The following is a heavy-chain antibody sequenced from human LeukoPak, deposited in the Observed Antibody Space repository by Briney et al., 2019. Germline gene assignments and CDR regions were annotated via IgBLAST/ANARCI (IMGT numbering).Heavy chain of an antibody. CDR2: IDKKDKGYARAP. J-gene: IGHJ5*02. D-gene: IGHD1-26*01. CDR1: GFTFSGSA. Sequence: PGGSQRLLCAASGFTFSGSAIHWVRQSSGKGLECLGQIDKKDKGYARAPSYAASVYRRITICRDDSINTAYLQMKSLKTEDTALYYCTRDSGTYNWFDPWGQGTLVTVSS. V-gene: IGHV3-73*01. CDR3: TRDSGTYNWFDP.